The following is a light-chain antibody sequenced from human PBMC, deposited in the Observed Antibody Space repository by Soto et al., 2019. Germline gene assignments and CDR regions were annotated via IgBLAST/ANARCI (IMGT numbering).Light chain of an antibody. CDR1: QIISSY. J-gene: IGKJ1*01. V-gene: IGKV1-5*01. CDR3: QQYNSYS. CDR2: DAS. Sequence: DIQMTQSPSTLSAFVGDRVTITCRASQIISSYLNWYQQKPGKAPKLLIYDASSLESGVPSRFSGSGSGTEFTLTISSLQPDDFATYYCQQYNSYSFGQGTKVDIK.